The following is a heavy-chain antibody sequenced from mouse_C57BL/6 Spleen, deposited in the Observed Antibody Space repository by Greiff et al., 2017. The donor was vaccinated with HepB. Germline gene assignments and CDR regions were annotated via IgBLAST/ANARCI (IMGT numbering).Heavy chain of an antibody. J-gene: IGHJ4*01. V-gene: IGHV1-55*01. CDR1: GYTFTSYW. Sequence: QVQLKQPGAELVKPGASVKMSCKASGYTFTSYWITWVKQRPGQGLEWIGDIYPGSGSTNYNEKFKSKATLTVDTSSSTAYMQLSSLTSEDSAVYYCARPGYYGSSLYAMDYWGQGTSVTVSS. CDR3: ARPGYYGSSLYAMDY. D-gene: IGHD1-1*01. CDR2: IYPGSGST.